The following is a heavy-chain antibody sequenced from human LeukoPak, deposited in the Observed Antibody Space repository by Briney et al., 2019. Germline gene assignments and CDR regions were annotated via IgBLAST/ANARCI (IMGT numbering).Heavy chain of an antibody. CDR3: ARGGSALYYFDY. V-gene: IGHV4-59*01. J-gene: IGHJ4*02. D-gene: IGHD3-16*01. CDR2: IYYSGST. Sequence: PSETLSLTCTVSGGSISSYYWSWLRQPPGKGLEWIGYIYYSGSTNYNPSLKSRVTISVDTSKNQFSLKLSSVTAADTAVYYCARGGSALYYFDYWGQGTLVTVSS. CDR1: GGSISSYY.